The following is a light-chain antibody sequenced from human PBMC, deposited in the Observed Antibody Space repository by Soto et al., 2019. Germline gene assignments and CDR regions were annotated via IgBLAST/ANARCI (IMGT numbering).Light chain of an antibody. CDR1: SSDVGGYDF. J-gene: IGLJ2*01. Sequence: QSVLTQPLSVSGSPGQSVTISCTGTSSDVGGYDFVSWYQQHPGKAPKLMISDVSKRPSGVPDRFSGSKSGNTASLTISGLQAEDEADYYCCSYAGDLALFGGGTKLTVL. CDR2: DVS. V-gene: IGLV2-11*01. CDR3: CSYAGDLAL.